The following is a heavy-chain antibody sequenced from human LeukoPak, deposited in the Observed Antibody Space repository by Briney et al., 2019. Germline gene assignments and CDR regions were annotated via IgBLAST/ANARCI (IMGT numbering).Heavy chain of an antibody. V-gene: IGHV4-61*03. D-gene: IGHD3-10*01. J-gene: IGHJ4*02. Sequence: PSETLSLTCTVSGDSVSNGNYYWSWLRQPPGKALEWIGYVYYTGKTYYDPSLEGRVTILVDTSRNHFSVKLSSVTAADTAVYYCARSQNYYGSGDYWSQGTLVTVSS. CDR2: VYYTGKT. CDR3: ARSQNYYGSGDY. CDR1: GDSVSNGNYY.